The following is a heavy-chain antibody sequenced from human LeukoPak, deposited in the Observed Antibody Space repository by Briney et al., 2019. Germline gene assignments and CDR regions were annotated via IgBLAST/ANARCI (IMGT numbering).Heavy chain of an antibody. CDR3: ARSHNWNAIDY. Sequence: SETLSLTCAVYGGSFSGYYWSWIRQPPGKGLEWIGEINHSGSTNYNPSLKSRVTISVDTSKNQFSLKLSSVTAADTAVYYCARSHNWNAIDYWGQGTLVTVSS. D-gene: IGHD1-20*01. J-gene: IGHJ4*02. V-gene: IGHV4-34*01. CDR1: GGSFSGYY. CDR2: INHSGST.